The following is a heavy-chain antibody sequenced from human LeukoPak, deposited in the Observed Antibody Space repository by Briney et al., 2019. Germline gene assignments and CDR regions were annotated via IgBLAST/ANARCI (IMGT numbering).Heavy chain of an antibody. CDR3: ARYSSSWCLDY. D-gene: IGHD6-13*01. V-gene: IGHV1-18*01. J-gene: IGHJ4*02. Sequence: ASVKLSRKASAYSFTIYGITWGRHAPGQGHGWMGWISAYNGNTNYAQKLQGRVTMTTDTSTSTAYMVLRSLRSDDRAVYCCARYSSSWCLDYWGQGTVVTVSS. CDR2: ISAYNGNT. CDR1: AYSFTIYG.